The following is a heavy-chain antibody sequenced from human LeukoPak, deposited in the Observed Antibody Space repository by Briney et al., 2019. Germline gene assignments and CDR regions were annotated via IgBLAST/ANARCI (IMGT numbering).Heavy chain of an antibody. V-gene: IGHV3-11*01. CDR3: VIQAEGRESPWDY. CDR2: ISSSGSTI. Sequence: RTGGSLRLSCAASGVTFSDYYMSWIRQAPGKGLEWVSYISSSGSTIYYADSVKGRFTISRDNAKNSLYLQMNSLRAEDTAVYYCVIQAEGRESPWDYWGQGTLVTVSS. J-gene: IGHJ4*02. D-gene: IGHD1-26*01. CDR1: GVTFSDYY.